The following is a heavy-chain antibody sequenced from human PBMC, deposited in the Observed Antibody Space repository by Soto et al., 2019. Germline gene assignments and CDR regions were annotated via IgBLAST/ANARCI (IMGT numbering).Heavy chain of an antibody. CDR1: GFTISTFA. CDR2: MTGSGATI. D-gene: IGHD3-3*01. Sequence: GGSLRLSCAASGFTISTFAMTWVRQAPGKGLESVCGMTGSGATIHYADSVRGRFTISRDNSKNTLYLQMNSLRAEDTAVYYCAKVRDFWSGPPYYYYYGMDVWGQGTTVTVSS. CDR3: AKVRDFWSGPPYYYYYGMDV. J-gene: IGHJ6*02. V-gene: IGHV3-23*01.